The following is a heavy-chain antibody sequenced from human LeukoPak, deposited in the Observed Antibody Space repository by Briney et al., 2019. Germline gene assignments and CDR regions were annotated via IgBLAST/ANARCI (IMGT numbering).Heavy chain of an antibody. V-gene: IGHV1-2*02. CDR3: AREGAVAGTERISFDP. Sequence: ASVEVSCKASGYTFTGNHLHWVRQAPGQGLEWMGWINPNSGGTNYAQKFQGRVTMTRDTSISTAYMELRRLRSDDTAVYYCAREGAVAGTERISFDPWGQGTLVTVSS. CDR1: GYTFTGNH. CDR2: INPNSGGT. J-gene: IGHJ5*02. D-gene: IGHD6-19*01.